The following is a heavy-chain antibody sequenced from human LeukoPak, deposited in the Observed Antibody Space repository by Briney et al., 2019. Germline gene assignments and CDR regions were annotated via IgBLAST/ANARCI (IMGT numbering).Heavy chain of an antibody. CDR1: GFTFSSYW. Sequence: GGSLRLSCAASGFTFSSYWMHWVRQAPGKGLVWVSRINSDGSSTSYADSVKGRFTISRDNAKNTLYLQMNSLRAEDTAVYYCARGTGYPYYYYYMDVWGQGTTVTVSS. CDR3: ARGTGYPYYYYYMDV. CDR2: INSDGSST. J-gene: IGHJ6*03. V-gene: IGHV3-74*01. D-gene: IGHD1-1*01.